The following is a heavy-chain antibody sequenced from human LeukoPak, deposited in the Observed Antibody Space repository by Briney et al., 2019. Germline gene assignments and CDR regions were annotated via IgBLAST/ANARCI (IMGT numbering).Heavy chain of an antibody. CDR2: IYYSGTT. CDR1: GGSISSYY. D-gene: IGHD1-1*01. Sequence: PSETLSLTCTVSGGSISSYYWSWIRQPPGKGLEWIGYIYYSGTTNYNPSLKSRVTISVDTSKNQFSLKLTSVTAADTAVYYCARVSWFPGTSYYYMDVWGKGTTVTVSS. J-gene: IGHJ6*03. V-gene: IGHV4-59*01. CDR3: ARVSWFPGTSYYYMDV.